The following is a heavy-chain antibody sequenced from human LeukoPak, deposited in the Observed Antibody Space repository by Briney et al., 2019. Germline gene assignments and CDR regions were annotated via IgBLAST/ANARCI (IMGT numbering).Heavy chain of an antibody. CDR1: GGSISSYY. CDR3: ARDGPRDGYNSGPNWFDP. Sequence: SETLSLTCTVSGGSISSYYWSWIRQPAGKGLEWIGRIYTSGSTNYNPSLKSRVTMSVDTSKDQFSLKLSSVTAADTAVYYCARDGPRDGYNSGPNWFDPWGQGTLVTVSS. D-gene: IGHD5-24*01. J-gene: IGHJ5*02. CDR2: IYTSGST. V-gene: IGHV4-4*07.